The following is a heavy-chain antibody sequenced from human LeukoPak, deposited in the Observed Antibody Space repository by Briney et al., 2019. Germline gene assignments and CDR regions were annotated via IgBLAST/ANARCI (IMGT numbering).Heavy chain of an antibody. CDR3: ARDDYYMDV. J-gene: IGHJ6*03. CDR2: IYTSGST. Sequence: SSQTLSLTCTVSGGSISSGSYYWSWIRQPAGKGLEWIGRIYTSGSTNYNPSLKSRVTISVDTSKNQFSLKLNSVTAADTAVYYCARDDYYMDVWGKGTTVTVSS. V-gene: IGHV4-61*02. CDR1: GGSISSGSYY.